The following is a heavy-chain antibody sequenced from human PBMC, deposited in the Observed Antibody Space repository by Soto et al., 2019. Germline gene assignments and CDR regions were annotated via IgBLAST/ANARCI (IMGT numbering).Heavy chain of an antibody. J-gene: IGHJ5*02. V-gene: IGHV1-69*01. CDR2: IIPVFGTV. CDR3: ARDNPYTNSFGNWFDP. D-gene: IGHD6-13*01. Sequence: QVRLVQSGAEVKKPGYSVKVSCKASGGTFSNYAITWLRLAPGQGLEWLGGIIPVFGTVNYAQKFQGRVTITADESTSTAYMELNRLRSEDKAVYYCARDNPYTNSFGNWFDPWGQGTLVIVS. CDR1: GGTFSNYA.